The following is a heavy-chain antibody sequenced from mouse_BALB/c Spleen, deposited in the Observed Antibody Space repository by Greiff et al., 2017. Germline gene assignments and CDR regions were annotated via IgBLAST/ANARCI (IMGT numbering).Heavy chain of an antibody. D-gene: IGHD1-1*01. Sequence: VQLQQSGAALVRSGASVKLSCTASGFNIKDYYMHWVKQRPEQGLEWIGWIDPENGDTEYAPKFQGKATMTADTSSNTAYLQLSSLTAEDTAVYYCIIYYYGSSSWCAYWGQGTLVTVSA. J-gene: IGHJ3*01. CDR1: GFNIKDYY. V-gene: IGHV14-4*02. CDR3: IIYYYGSSSWCAY. CDR2: IDPENGDT.